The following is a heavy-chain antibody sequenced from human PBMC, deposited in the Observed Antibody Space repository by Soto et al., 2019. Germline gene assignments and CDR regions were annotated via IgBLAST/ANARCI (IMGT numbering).Heavy chain of an antibody. CDR3: TRGGSGWLRYYYGMDV. CDR1: GFTVSSKY. D-gene: IGHD6-19*01. CDR2: IQSGGPT. J-gene: IGHJ6*02. Sequence: PGGSLRLSCAASGFTVSSKYMSWVRQAPGKGLEWVSLIQSGGPTYYADSVKGRFTISRDDSKSIAYLQMNSLKTEDTAVYYCTRGGSGWLRYYYGMDVWGQGTTVTVSS. V-gene: IGHV3-66*01.